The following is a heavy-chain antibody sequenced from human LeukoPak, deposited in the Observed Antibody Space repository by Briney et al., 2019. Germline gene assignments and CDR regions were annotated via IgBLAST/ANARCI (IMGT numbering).Heavy chain of an antibody. V-gene: IGHV4-59*01. CDR1: GVSISSYY. D-gene: IGHD1-26*01. J-gene: IGHJ4*02. CDR2: IYYSGST. CDR3: ARFVGATGNFDY. Sequence: PSETLSLTCTVSGVSISSYYWSWIRQPPGKGLEWIGYIYYSGSTNYNPSLKSRVTISVDTSKNQFSLKLSSVTAADTAVYYCARFVGATGNFDYWGQGTLVTVSS.